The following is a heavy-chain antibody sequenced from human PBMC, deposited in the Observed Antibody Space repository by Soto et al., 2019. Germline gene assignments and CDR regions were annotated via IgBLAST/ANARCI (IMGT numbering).Heavy chain of an antibody. V-gene: IGHV4-4*02. Sequence: SETLSLTCAVSGGSISSSNWWSWVRQPPGKGLEWIGEIYHSGSTNYNPSLKSRVTISVDTSKNHFSLKLSSVTAADTAVYYCARVVGQQLVRWFDPWGQGTLVTVSS. CDR1: GGSISSSNW. D-gene: IGHD6-13*01. CDR2: IYHSGST. J-gene: IGHJ5*02. CDR3: ARVVGQQLVRWFDP.